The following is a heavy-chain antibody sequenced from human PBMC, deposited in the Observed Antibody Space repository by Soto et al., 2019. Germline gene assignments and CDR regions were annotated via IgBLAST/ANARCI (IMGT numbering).Heavy chain of an antibody. CDR3: ARDQDYYYSSGYSVRNGWYYYGMDV. V-gene: IGHV1-69*06. D-gene: IGHD3-22*01. CDR2: IIPIFGTA. CDR1: GGTFSSYA. J-gene: IGHJ6*02. Sequence: QVQLVQSGAEVKKPGSSVKVSCKASGGTFSSYAISWVRQAPGQGLEWMGGIIPIFGTANYAQKFQGRVTITADKSTSTAYMELSSLRSEDTAVYYCARDQDYYYSSGYSVRNGWYYYGMDVWGQGTTVTGSS.